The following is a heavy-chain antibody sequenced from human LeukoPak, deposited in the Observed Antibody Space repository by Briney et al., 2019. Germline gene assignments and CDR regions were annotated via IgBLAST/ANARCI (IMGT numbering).Heavy chain of an antibody. V-gene: IGHV3-74*01. CDR2: INSDGSST. CDR1: GLTISSHW. CDR3: ARGRGPYSWFDP. Sequence: GGSLRLSCAASGLTISSHWMHWVRQVPGKGLVWVSRINSDGSSTNYADSVKGRLTISRDNAKNTLYLQMNSLRAEDTAVYYCARGRGPYSWFDPWGQGTLVTVSS. J-gene: IGHJ5*02. D-gene: IGHD3-10*01.